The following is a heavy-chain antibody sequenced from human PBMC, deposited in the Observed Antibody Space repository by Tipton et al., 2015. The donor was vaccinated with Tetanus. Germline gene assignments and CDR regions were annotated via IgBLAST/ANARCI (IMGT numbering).Heavy chain of an antibody. V-gene: IGHV3-23*01. CDR3: ACGGVGTAIPMGRWGF. Sequence: SLRLSCAASGFTFSSFAMTWVRQAPGKGLEWVSTINSGGGNTYYADSVKGRFTISRDNSKNTLYLQMNSLRVEDTAVDYCACGGVGTAIPMGRWGFWGQGILVAVAS. CDR2: INSGGGNT. D-gene: IGHD2-21*02. J-gene: IGHJ4*02. CDR1: GFTFSSFA.